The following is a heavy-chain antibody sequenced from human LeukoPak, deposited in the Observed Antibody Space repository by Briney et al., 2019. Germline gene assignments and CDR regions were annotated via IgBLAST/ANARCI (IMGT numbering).Heavy chain of an antibody. CDR3: ARALWLAYFDY. CDR1: GFTFSSYA. J-gene: IGHJ4*02. V-gene: IGHV3-30-3*01. Sequence: PGGSLRLSCAASGFTFSSYAMHWVRQAPGKGPEWVAVISYDGSNKYYADSVKGRFTISRDNSKNTLYLQMNSLRAEDTAVYYCARALWLAYFDYWGQGTLVTVSS. D-gene: IGHD6-19*01. CDR2: ISYDGSNK.